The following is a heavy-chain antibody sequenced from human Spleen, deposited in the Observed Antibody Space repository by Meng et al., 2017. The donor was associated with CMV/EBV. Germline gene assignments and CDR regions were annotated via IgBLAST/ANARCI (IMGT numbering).Heavy chain of an antibody. CDR2: ISSSSSYI. CDR1: GFTFSSYS. J-gene: IGHJ6*02. Sequence: ETLSLTCAASGFTFSSYSMNWVRQAPGKGLEWVSSISSSSSYIYYADSVKGRFTISRDNAKNSLYLQMNSLRAEDTAVYYCARYYDFWSGYYTAGYYYGMDVWGQGTTVTVSS. CDR3: ARYYDFWSGYYTAGYYYGMDV. V-gene: IGHV3-21*01. D-gene: IGHD3-3*01.